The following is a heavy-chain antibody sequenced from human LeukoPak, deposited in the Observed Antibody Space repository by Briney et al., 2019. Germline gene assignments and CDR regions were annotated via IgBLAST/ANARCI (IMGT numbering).Heavy chain of an antibody. J-gene: IGHJ4*02. V-gene: IGHV4-39*01. CDR1: GGSISSSSYY. CDR3: ARRVFGVVTYFDY. D-gene: IGHD3-3*01. Sequence: SETLSLTCTVSGGSISSSSYYWDWIRQPPGKGLEWIGSIYYSGSTYYNPSLKSRVTISVDTSKNQFSLKLSSVTAADTAVYYCARRVFGVVTYFDYWGQGTLVTVSS. CDR2: IYYSGST.